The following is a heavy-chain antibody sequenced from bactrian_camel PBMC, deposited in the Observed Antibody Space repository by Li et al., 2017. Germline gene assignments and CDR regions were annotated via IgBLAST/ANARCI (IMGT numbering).Heavy chain of an antibody. CDR3: VADDGERIRDCATVEEEDWD. J-gene: IGHJ4*01. D-gene: IGHD1*01. V-gene: IGHV3S54*01. CDR2: IAIGGEST. Sequence: HVQLVESGGGSVQAGGSLRLSCVASDYPWGNNCMGWFRQPPGKEREGVAAIAIGGESTFIGDSVKGRFTISKDTAKNILYLQMDRLKPEDTAMYYCVADDGERIRDCATVEEEDWDWYQGTQVTVS. CDR1: DYPWGNNC.